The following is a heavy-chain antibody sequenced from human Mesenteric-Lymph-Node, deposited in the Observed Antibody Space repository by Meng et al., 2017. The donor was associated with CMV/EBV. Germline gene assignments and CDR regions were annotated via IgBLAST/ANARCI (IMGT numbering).Heavy chain of an antibody. V-gene: IGHV1-69*02. CDR2: IIPILGIA. D-gene: IGHD6-19*01. Sequence: SVKVSCKASGGTFSSYTISWVRQAPGQGLEWMGRIIPILGIANYAQKFQGRVTITADKSTSTAYMELSSLRSEDTAVYYCARARRYSSGWDMDYWGQGTLVTVSS. CDR1: GGTFSSYT. J-gene: IGHJ4*02. CDR3: ARARRYSSGWDMDY.